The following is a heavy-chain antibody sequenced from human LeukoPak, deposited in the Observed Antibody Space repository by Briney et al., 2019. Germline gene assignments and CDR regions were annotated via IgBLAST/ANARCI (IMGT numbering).Heavy chain of an antibody. CDR1: GGSFSGYY. V-gene: IGHV4-34*01. CDR2: INHSEST. CDR3: ARARGEVAIDY. D-gene: IGHD5-12*01. Sequence: SETLSLTCAVYGGSFSGYYWSWIRQPPGKGLEWIGEINHSESTSYNPSLKSRVTISVDTSKNQFSLKLRSVTDADTAVYYCARARGEVAIDYWGHGTLVTVSS. J-gene: IGHJ4*01.